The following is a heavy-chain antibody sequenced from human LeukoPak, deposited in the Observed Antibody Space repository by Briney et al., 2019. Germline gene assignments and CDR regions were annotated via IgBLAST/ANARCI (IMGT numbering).Heavy chain of an antibody. CDR3: ARQVGASYYYSMDV. CDR1: GGSISSYY. Sequence: SETLSLTCTVSGGSISSYYWSWIRQPPGKGLEWVGYIYDSGSTNYNPSLKSRVTISVDTSKNQFSLKLSSVTAADTAVYYCARQVGASYYYSMDVWGKGTTVTVSS. D-gene: IGHD1-26*01. V-gene: IGHV4-59*01. CDR2: IYDSGST. J-gene: IGHJ6*03.